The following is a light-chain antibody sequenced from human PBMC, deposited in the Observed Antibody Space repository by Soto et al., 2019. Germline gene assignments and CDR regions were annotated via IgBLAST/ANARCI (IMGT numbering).Light chain of an antibody. CDR1: SSDVGGYNY. J-gene: IGLJ1*01. Sequence: QSALTQPASVSGSPGQSITISCTGTSSDVGGYNYVSWYQQHPGKAPRLMIYDVSNRPSGVSNRFSGSKSGNTASLTISGLQAEDEADYYCCSYTRSSINYVFGTGTKVTVL. V-gene: IGLV2-14*01. CDR2: DVS. CDR3: CSYTRSSINYV.